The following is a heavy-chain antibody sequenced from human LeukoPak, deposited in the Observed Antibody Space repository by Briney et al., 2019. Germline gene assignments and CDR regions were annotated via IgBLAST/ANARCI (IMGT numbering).Heavy chain of an antibody. CDR2: IGSSSTI. CDR3: ARWWNAFDI. Sequence: PGGSLRLSCAASGFTFSSYSMNWVRQAPGKGLEWVSYIGSSSTIYYADSVKGRFTISRDNAKYSLYLQMNSLRDEDTAVYYCARWWNAFDIWGRGTMVTVSS. V-gene: IGHV3-48*02. CDR1: GFTFSSYS. J-gene: IGHJ3*02. D-gene: IGHD2-15*01.